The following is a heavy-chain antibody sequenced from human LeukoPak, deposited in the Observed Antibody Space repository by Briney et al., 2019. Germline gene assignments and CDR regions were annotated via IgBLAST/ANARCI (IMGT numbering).Heavy chain of an antibody. D-gene: IGHD5-24*01. J-gene: IGHJ4*02. V-gene: IGHV1-2*02. CDR2: INPNSGGT. Sequence: ASVKVSCKASGYTFTGYYMHWVRQAPGQGLEWMGWINPNSGGTNYAQKFQGRVTMTRDTSISTAYMDLSRLRSDDTAVYYCARGRWLQQMNYFDYWGQGTLVTVSS. CDR3: ARGRWLQQMNYFDY. CDR1: GYTFTGYY.